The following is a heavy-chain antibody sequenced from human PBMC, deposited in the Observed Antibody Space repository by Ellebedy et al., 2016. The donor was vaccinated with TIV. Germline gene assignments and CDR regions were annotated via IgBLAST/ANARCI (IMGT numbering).Heavy chain of an antibody. D-gene: IGHD6-19*01. CDR1: GNTFGRYG. CDR2: INTNTVNP. CDR3: ASGTEYSNAWYPH. Sequence: AASVTVSCKSSGNTFGRYGLNWVRQVPAQGLEWMGWINTNTVNPTYAQAFTGRVVFSFDTSGSPGYLQISSLKAEDTAVYYCASGTEYSNAWYPHWGQGALVTVSS. V-gene: IGHV7-4-1*02. J-gene: IGHJ4*02.